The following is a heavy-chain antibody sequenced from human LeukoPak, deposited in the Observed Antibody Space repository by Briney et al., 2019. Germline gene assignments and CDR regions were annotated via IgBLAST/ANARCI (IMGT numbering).Heavy chain of an antibody. J-gene: IGHJ4*02. Sequence: ASVKVSCKASGYTFTGYYMHWVRQAPGQGLEWMGWINPNSGGTNYAQKFQGRVTMTRDTSISTAYMELSRLRSDDTAVYYCARGSESAYYYDSSGPDYWGQGTLVTVSS. CDR2: INPNSGGT. V-gene: IGHV1-2*02. CDR3: ARGSESAYYYDSSGPDY. CDR1: GYTFTGYY. D-gene: IGHD3-22*01.